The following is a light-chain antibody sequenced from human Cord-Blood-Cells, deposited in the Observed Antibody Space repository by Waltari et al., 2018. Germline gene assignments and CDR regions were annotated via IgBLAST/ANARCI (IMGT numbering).Light chain of an antibody. CDR3: AAWDDSLKGV. J-gene: IGLJ3*02. Sequence: QSVLTQPPSASGTPGQRVTISCSGRSSNSGSNYVYWYQQIPGTAPKLLTYRTNQRPSGVPARFSGSKSGTSASLAISGLRSEDDADYYCAAWDDSLKGVFGGGTKLTVL. CDR2: RTN. CDR1: SSNSGSNY. V-gene: IGLV1-47*01.